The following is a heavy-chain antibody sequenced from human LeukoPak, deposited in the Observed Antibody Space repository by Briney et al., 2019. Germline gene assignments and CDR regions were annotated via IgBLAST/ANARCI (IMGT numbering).Heavy chain of an antibody. V-gene: IGHV3-48*02. CDR1: GITFSRYA. Sequence: GGSLRLSCAASGITFSRYAMNWVRQAPGKGLEWVSYISSISSYIQYADSVKGRFTISRDNAKNSLYLQMNSLRDEDTAVYYCASDQSIGTDLRYFFDYWGQGTLVTVSS. J-gene: IGHJ4*02. CDR3: ASDQSIGTDLRYFFDY. CDR2: ISSISSYI. D-gene: IGHD3-9*01.